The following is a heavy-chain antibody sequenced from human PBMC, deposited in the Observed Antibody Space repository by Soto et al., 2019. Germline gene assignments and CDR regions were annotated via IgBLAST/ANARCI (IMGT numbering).Heavy chain of an antibody. CDR2: IIPILGIA. CDR1: GGTFSSYT. Sequence: GASVKVSCKASGGTFSSYTISWVRQAPGQGLEWMGRIIPILGIANYAQKFQGRVTITADKSTSTAYMELSSLRSEDTAVYYCARGYCSGGSCRPYYYYYMDVWGKGTTVTVSS. J-gene: IGHJ6*03. CDR3: ARGYCSGGSCRPYYYYYMDV. D-gene: IGHD2-15*01. V-gene: IGHV1-69*02.